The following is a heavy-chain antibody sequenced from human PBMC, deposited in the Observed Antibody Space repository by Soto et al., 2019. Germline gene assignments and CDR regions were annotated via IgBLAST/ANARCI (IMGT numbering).Heavy chain of an antibody. Sequence: PSETLSLTCTVSGGSISIYYWSLIRQPAGKGLEWIGRIYTSGSTKYNPSLKSRGTMSVDTSKNQLSLKLSSVTAADTAVYYCAGAAAGTRVSYYYGMEGWGQGTTVTL. CDR3: AGAAAGTRVSYYYGMEG. CDR1: GGSISIYY. V-gene: IGHV4-4*07. CDR2: IYTSGST. D-gene: IGHD6-13*01. J-gene: IGHJ6*02.